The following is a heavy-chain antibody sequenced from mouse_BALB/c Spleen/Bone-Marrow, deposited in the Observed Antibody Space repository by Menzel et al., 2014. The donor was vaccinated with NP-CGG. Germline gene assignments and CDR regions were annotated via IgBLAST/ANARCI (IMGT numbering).Heavy chain of an antibody. Sequence: QVHVKQSGAEVVKPGASVKVSCKASGYTFTNYWMQWVKQRPGQGLEWIGEIEPSDSYTNYNQDFKGKATLTADKSSSTAYMQLSSLTSEDSAVYYCARGRTTVVSDYWGQGTSLTVSS. V-gene: IGHV1-69*02. CDR2: IEPSDSYT. J-gene: IGHJ2*02. CDR3: ARGRTTVVSDY. D-gene: IGHD1-1*01. CDR1: GYTFTNYW.